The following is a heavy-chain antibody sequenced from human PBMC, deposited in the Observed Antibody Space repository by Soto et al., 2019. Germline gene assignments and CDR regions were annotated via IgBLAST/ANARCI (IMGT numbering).Heavy chain of an antibody. CDR3: ARGECSSNYCFTRWALDI. V-gene: IGHV4-34*01. D-gene: IGHD2-2*01. Sequence: PSETLSLTCAVYGGSFSGYYWTWIRQTPGKGLEWIGEINHSGSTNYKPSLKGRISMSADTSKKQFSLNLTSVTAADTAVYYCARGECSSNYCFTRWALDIWGQGTVVTVSS. CDR1: GGSFSGYY. J-gene: IGHJ3*02. CDR2: INHSGST.